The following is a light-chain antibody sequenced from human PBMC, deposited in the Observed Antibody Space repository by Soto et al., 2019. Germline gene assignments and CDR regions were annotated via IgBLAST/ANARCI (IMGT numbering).Light chain of an antibody. CDR2: GVT. CDR3: SSYAGSSDIV. CDR1: SSDVGAYNF. V-gene: IGLV2-8*01. Sequence: QAVVTQPPSASGSPGQSVTISCTGTSSDVGAYNFVSWYQQHPGRAPKLIISGVTNRPSGVPDRFSGSKSGNTASLTVSGLQADDEADYYCSSYAGSSDIVFGTGTQLTVL. J-gene: IGLJ7*01.